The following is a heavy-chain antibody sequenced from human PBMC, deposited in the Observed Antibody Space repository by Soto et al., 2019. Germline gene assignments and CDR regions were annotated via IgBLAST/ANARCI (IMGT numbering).Heavy chain of an antibody. CDR3: AREGAFSFESSLISIGPADAFDI. V-gene: IGHV3-13*05. CDR1: GFTFSSYD. D-gene: IGHD3-22*01. CDR2: IGTAGDP. Sequence: GGSLRLSCAASGFTFSSYDMHWVRQATGKGLEWVSAIGTAGDPYYPGSVKGRFTISRENAKNSLYLQMNSMRAGDTDVYSFAREGAFSFESSLISIGPADAFDICGQGTMVTVSS. J-gene: IGHJ3*02.